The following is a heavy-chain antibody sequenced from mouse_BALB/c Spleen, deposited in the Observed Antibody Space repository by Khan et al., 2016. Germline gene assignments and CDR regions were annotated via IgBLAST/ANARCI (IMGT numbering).Heavy chain of an antibody. CDR3: ARSGDGYDY. CDR1: GYAFSIYW. Sequence: QVQLQQPGAELVRPGSSVKISCKASGYAFSIYWMNWVKQRPGQGLEWIGQIYPGDGDTDYNGKFKDKATLTADKSSSTAYMQLSSLTSEDSAVYFCARSGDGYDYWGQGTTLTVSS. J-gene: IGHJ2*01. D-gene: IGHD2-3*01. V-gene: IGHV1-80*01. CDR2: IYPGDGDT.